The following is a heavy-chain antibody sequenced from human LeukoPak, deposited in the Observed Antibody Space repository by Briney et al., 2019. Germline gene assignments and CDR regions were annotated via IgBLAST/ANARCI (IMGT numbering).Heavy chain of an antibody. D-gene: IGHD3-22*01. CDR2: INTDESST. CDR1: GFTFNNYW. V-gene: IGHV3-74*01. Sequence: PGGSLRLSCVASGFTFNNYWMHWVRQAPGKGLVWVSRINTDESSTSYADSVKGRFTISRDNAKNSLYLQMNSLRAEDTALYYCAKDLGRYYDSSGSIPPDYWGQGTLVTVSS. CDR3: AKDLGRYYDSSGSIPPDY. J-gene: IGHJ4*02.